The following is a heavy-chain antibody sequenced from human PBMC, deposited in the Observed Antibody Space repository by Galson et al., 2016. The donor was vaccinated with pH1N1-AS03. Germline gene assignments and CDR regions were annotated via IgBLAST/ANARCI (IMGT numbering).Heavy chain of an antibody. CDR2: IYGGGGT. CDR3: AREPWGSTQGEY. D-gene: IGHD3-16*01. J-gene: IGHJ4*02. V-gene: IGHV3-53*01. Sequence: SLRLSCAAPGFTINNNYMSWVRQAPGKGLEWVSVIYGGGGTFYADSVKGRFTISRDNSKNTVYLQMNSLRVEDTAVYYCAREPWGSTQGEYWGQGTLVTVSS. CDR1: GFTINNNY.